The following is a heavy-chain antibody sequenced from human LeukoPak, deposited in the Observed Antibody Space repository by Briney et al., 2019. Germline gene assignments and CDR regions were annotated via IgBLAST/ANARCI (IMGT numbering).Heavy chain of an antibody. CDR1: GFTLSSYG. V-gene: IGHV3-7*03. CDR2: IKQDGSEK. Sequence: PGGSLRLSCAASGFTLSSYGMTWVRQAPGKGLEWEANIKQDGSEKYYVDSVKGRFTISRDNAKNSLYLQMNSLRAEDTAVYYCASSGYSYGSEYYWGQGTLVTVSS. CDR3: ASSGYSYGSEYY. J-gene: IGHJ4*02. D-gene: IGHD5-18*01.